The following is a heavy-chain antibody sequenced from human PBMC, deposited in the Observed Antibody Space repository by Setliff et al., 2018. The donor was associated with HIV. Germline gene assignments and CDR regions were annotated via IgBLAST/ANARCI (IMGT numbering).Heavy chain of an antibody. CDR2: INPNNDDT. CDR1: GYTFTDYY. V-gene: IGHV1-2*02. Sequence: ASVMVSCKASGYTFTDYYLHWVRQAPGQGLEWMGWINPNNDDTKSAQKFQGRVTMTRDTSISTAYMELSSLRSDDTAVHYCARDRLPKWGSHYTYWGQGTMVTVSS. J-gene: IGHJ4*02. CDR3: ARDRLPKWGSHYTY. D-gene: IGHD3-3*01.